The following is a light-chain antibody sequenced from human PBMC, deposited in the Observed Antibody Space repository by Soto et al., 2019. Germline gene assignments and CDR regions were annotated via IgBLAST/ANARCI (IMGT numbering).Light chain of an antibody. Sequence: EIVLTQSPGTLSLSPGERATLSCRASQSVSSSYLAWYQQKPGQAPRLLIYGASSRATGIPDRFSGSGSGTDFTLTISSLEHEHFAVCYCQQYGSSPLTFGGGTKVEIK. J-gene: IGKJ4*01. CDR3: QQYGSSPLT. CDR2: GAS. V-gene: IGKV3-20*01. CDR1: QSVSSSY.